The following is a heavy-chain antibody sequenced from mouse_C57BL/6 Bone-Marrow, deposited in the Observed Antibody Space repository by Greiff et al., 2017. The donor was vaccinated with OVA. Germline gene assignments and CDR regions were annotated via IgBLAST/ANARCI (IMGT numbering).Heavy chain of an antibody. CDR3: SFYYYGSRDY. V-gene: IGHV1-19*01. J-gene: IGHJ2*01. Sequence: EVKLMESGPVLVKPGASVKMSCKASGYTFTDYYMNWVKQSHGKSLEWIGVINPYNGGTSYNQKFKGKATLTVDKSSSTAYMELNSLTSEDSAVYYCSFYYYGSRDYWGQGTTLTVSS. D-gene: IGHD1-1*01. CDR2: INPYNGGT. CDR1: GYTFTDYY.